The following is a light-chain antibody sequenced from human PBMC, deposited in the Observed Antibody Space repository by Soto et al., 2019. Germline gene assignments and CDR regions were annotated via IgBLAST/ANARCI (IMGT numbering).Light chain of an antibody. V-gene: IGLV2-8*01. Sequence: QSVLTQPPSASGSPGQSVTISCTGTSSDVGGYKYVSWYQQYPGKAPKLMIYAVSERPSGVPDRFSGSKSGNMASLTVSGLQAEDEADYYCSSYAGSNNYVFGTGTKV. J-gene: IGLJ1*01. CDR3: SSYAGSNNYV. CDR2: AVS. CDR1: SSDVGGYKY.